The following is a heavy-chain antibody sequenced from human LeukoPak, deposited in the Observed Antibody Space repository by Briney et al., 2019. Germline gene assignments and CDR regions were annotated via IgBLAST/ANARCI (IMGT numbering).Heavy chain of an antibody. J-gene: IGHJ1*01. CDR2: IKSKTDGGTT. D-gene: IGHD3-22*01. V-gene: IGHV3-15*01. Sequence: GSLRLSCAASGFTFSNAWMSWVRQAPGKGLEWVGRIKSKTDGGTTDYAAPVKGRFTISRDDSKNTLYLQMNSLKTEDTAVYYCTTARYYYDSSGYYIEYFQHWGQGTLVTVSS. CDR1: GFTFSNAW. CDR3: TTARYYYDSSGYYIEYFQH.